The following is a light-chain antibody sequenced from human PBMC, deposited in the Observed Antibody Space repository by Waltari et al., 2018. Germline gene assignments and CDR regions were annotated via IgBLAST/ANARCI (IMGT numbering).Light chain of an antibody. V-gene: IGKV3-20*01. J-gene: IGKJ3*01. CDR2: GAS. CDR1: QSVSSSY. Sequence: EIVLTQSPGTLSLSPGERATLSCRGSQSVSSSYLAWYQQKPGQAPRLRIYGASSRATGIPDRCSGSGSGTDFTLTISRLEAEDFAVYYCQEYGSAPGITFGPGTKVDIK. CDR3: QEYGSAPGIT.